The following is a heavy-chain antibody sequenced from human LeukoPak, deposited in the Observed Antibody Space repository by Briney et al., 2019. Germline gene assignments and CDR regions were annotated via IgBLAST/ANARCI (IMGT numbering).Heavy chain of an antibody. CDR1: WFTFSNSA. D-gene: IGHD3-16*01. J-gene: IGHJ4*02. Sequence: GGSLSLSRAASWFTFSNSAMTWLRLAPGKGVEWVLGISGSGCTTYYEDSVKGRYKISRDNSKKTVNLQMNSLRAEDTAVYYCAKDWGCWGKGTLVTVCS. V-gene: IGHV3-23*01. CDR2: ISGSGCTT. CDR3: AKDWGC.